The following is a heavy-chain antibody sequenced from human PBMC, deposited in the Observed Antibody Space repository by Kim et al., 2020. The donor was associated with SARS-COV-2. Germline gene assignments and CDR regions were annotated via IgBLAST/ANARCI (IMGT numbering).Heavy chain of an antibody. CDR3: ARAEGYCSSTSCYISYFDY. D-gene: IGHD2-2*01. Sequence: GRFTISRDNAKNSMYLQLNSLRAEDTAVYYCARAEGYCSSTSCYISYFDYWGQGTLVTVSS. J-gene: IGHJ4*02. V-gene: IGHV3-11*01.